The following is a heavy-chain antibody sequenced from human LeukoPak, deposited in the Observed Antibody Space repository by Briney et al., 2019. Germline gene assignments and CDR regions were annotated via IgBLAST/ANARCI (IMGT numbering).Heavy chain of an antibody. V-gene: IGHV3-23*01. Sequence: GGSLRLSCAASGFTFNICAMSWVRQAPGKGLEWVSSITSSGDAPFHADSVKDRFTISRDNSKSTLYLQMSRLRVEDTAVYYCAKDRPNYHESNGHYYRLNGDSWGQGTLVTVSS. CDR3: AKDRPNYHESNGHYYRLNGDS. CDR1: GFTFNICA. D-gene: IGHD3-22*01. J-gene: IGHJ5*01. CDR2: ITSSGDAP.